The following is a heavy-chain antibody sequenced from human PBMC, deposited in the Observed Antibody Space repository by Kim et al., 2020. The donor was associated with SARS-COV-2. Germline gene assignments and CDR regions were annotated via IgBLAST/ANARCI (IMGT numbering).Heavy chain of an antibody. CDR2: ISSSGSTI. V-gene: IGHV3-11*01. CDR1: GFTFSDYY. J-gene: IGHJ3*02. CDR3: VGATRPDAFDI. Sequence: GGSLRLSCAASGFTFSDYYMSWIRQAPGKGLEWVSYISSSGSTIYYADSVKGRFTISRDNAKNSLYLQMNSLRAEDTAVYYCVGATRPDAFDIWGQGTMVTVSS. D-gene: IGHD2-2*01.